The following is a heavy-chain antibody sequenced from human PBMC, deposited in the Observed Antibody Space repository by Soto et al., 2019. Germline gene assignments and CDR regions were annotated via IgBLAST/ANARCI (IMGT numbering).Heavy chain of an antibody. D-gene: IGHD2-15*01. J-gene: IGHJ6*02. CDR2: ISAVNADT. V-gene: IGHV1-18*04. Sequence: ASVKVSCKASGYTFTSYGISWVRQAPGQGLEWMGWISAVNADTNYAQRLQGRVTMTTDTSTSTAYMELRSLRSDDTAVYCCARGTRDGRPSYYYYGMDIWGQGTTVTVSS. CDR1: GYTFTSYG. CDR3: ARGTRDGRPSYYYYGMDI.